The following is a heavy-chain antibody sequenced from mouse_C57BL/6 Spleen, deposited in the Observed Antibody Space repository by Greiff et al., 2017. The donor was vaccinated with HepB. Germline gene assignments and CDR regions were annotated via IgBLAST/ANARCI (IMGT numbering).Heavy chain of an antibody. V-gene: IGHV1-54*01. CDR3: ARAGGSYYFDY. CDR2: INPGSGGT. J-gene: IGHJ2*01. Sequence: VQLQESGAELVRPGTSVKVSCKASGYAFTNYLIEWVKQRPGQGLEWIGVINPGSGGTNYNEKFKGKATLTADKSSSPAYMQLSSLTSEDSAVYCCARAGGSYYFDYWGQGTTLTVSS. CDR1: GYAFTNYL.